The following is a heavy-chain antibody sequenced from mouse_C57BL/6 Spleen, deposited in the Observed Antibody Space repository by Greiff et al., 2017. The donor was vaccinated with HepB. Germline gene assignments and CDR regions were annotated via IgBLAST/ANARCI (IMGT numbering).Heavy chain of an antibody. Sequence: QVQLQQSGAELVRPGTSVKMSCKASGYTFTNYWIGWAKQRPGHGLEWIGDIYPGGGYTNYNEKIKGKATLTAAKSSSTAYMQFSSLTSEDSAIYYCARSCDYAMDYWGQGTSVTVSS. CDR3: ARSCDYAMDY. V-gene: IGHV1-63*01. CDR2: IYPGGGYT. CDR1: GYTFTNYW. J-gene: IGHJ4*01.